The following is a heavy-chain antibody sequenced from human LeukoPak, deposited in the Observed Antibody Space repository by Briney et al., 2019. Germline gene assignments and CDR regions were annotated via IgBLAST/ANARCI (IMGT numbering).Heavy chain of an antibody. CDR3: ARAGSSGLLFDP. Sequence: PSETLSLTCAVSGYSISSGYYWGWIRQPPGKGLEWIGSIYHSGSTYYNPSLTSRVNISVGTSKNQFSLKLSSVTAADTAVYYCARAGSSGLLFDPWGQGTLVTVSS. CDR1: GYSISSGYY. CDR2: IYHSGST. J-gene: IGHJ5*02. D-gene: IGHD6-19*01. V-gene: IGHV4-38-2*01.